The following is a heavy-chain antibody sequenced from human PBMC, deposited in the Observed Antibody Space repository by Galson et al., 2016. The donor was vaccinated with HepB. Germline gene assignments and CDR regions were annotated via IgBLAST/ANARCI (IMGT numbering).Heavy chain of an antibody. Sequence: SETLSLTCTVSGGSISSGDYYWTWIRQPPGRGLEWIGSIFHSGHTYYNSSLKSRVTITVDTSKNQFSLKLNSVTAADTAVYHCARPRTSGYYYSAFDVWGQGTPVTVSS. D-gene: IGHD3-22*01. CDR1: GGSISSGDYY. CDR3: ARPRTSGYYYSAFDV. V-gene: IGHV4-39*01. J-gene: IGHJ3*01. CDR2: IFHSGHT.